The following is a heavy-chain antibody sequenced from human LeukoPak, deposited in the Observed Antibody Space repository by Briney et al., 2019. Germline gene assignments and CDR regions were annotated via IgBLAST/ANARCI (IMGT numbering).Heavy chain of an antibody. D-gene: IGHD4-17*01. CDR1: RFTFSKAW. CDR2: IKSKTDGGTT. V-gene: IGHV3-15*01. Sequence: GGPLRLSCAASRFTFSKAWMSWFRQAPGKGLEWVGQIKSKTDGGTTDYAAPVKGRFTISRDDSKNSLYLLMNSLKTEDTAVYYCTTEDYGDYVPDYWGQGTLVTVSS. J-gene: IGHJ4*02. CDR3: TTEDYGDYVPDY.